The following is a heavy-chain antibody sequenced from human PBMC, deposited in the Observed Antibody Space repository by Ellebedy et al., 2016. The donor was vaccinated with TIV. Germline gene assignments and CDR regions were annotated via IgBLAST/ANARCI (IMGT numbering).Heavy chain of an antibody. V-gene: IGHV4-39*01. J-gene: IGHJ4*02. D-gene: IGHD5-24*01. Sequence: SETLSLTXNVSGGSISGTYTSYYWAWIRQPPGKGLEWIGSITYSAMTHYTPSLRGRVTISVDTSKNQFSLKLSSVTAADTAVYYCARHAVEMDTISYFDNWGQGTLVTVSS. CDR2: ITYSAMT. CDR3: ARHAVEMDTISYFDN. CDR1: GGSISGTYTSYY.